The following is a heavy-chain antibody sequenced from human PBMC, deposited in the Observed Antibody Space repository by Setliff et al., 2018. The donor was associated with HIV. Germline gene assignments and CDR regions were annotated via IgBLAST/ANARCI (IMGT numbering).Heavy chain of an antibody. D-gene: IGHD4-17*01. CDR2: VYYRGRT. CDR1: GGSISNSGPGYY. J-gene: IGHJ5*02. Sequence: SETLSLTCTVSGGSISNSGPGYYWGWVRQAPGGGLEWIGSVYYRGRTYYNPSLKSRVTISVDTSKNQFSLKLTSVTAADTAVYYCARDIWAYGLMGSWGQGTLVTVSS. CDR3: ARDIWAYGLMGS. V-gene: IGHV4-39*07.